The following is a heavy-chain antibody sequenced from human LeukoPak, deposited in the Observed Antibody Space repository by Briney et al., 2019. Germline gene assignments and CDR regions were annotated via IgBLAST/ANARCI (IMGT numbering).Heavy chain of an antibody. V-gene: IGHV3-21*01. CDR2: ISSSSSYI. Sequence: KPGGSLRLSCAASGFTFSSYSMNWVRQAPGKGLEWVSSISSSSSYIYYADSVKGRFTISRDNANNSLYLQMNSLRAEDTAVYYCARVKTAGDFWSGYQYYFDNWGQGTLVAVSS. CDR1: GFTFSSYS. J-gene: IGHJ4*02. CDR3: ARVKTAGDFWSGYQYYFDN. D-gene: IGHD3-3*01.